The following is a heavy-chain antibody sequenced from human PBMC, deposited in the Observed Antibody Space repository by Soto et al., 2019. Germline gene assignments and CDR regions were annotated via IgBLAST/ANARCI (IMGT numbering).Heavy chain of an antibody. V-gene: IGHV4-61*01. CDR3: ARDREQQQMFDP. CDR2: IYYSGST. J-gene: IGHJ5*02. CDR1: GGSVSSGSYY. D-gene: IGHD6-13*01. Sequence: QVQLQESGPGLVKPSETLSLTCTVSGGSVSSGSYYWSWIRQPPGKGLEWIGYIYYSGSTNYNPSLKRRVTISVDTSKNQFSLKLSSVTAADTAVYYCARDREQQQMFDPWGQGTLVTVSS.